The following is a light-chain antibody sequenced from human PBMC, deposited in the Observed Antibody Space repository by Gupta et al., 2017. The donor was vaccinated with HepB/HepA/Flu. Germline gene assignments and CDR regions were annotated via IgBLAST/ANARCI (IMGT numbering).Light chain of an antibody. Sequence: EIVLTQSPGTLSLSPGERATLSCRASQSVSSNYLAWYQHRPGQAPRLLIYDASRRATGIPDRFSGSGSGTDFTLIISSLEPEDFAVYYCQQDGSSRITFGQGTRLEIK. V-gene: IGKV3-20*01. CDR3: QQDGSSRIT. CDR2: DAS. J-gene: IGKJ5*01. CDR1: QSVSSNY.